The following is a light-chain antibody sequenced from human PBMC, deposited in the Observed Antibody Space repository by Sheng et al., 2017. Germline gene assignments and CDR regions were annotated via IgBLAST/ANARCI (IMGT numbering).Light chain of an antibody. CDR3: QQYHAPPFT. V-gene: IGKV4-1*01. J-gene: IGKJ3*01. CDR2: WAS. Sequence: DIMMTQSPDSLSVSLGGRATINCRSSQSLSYTSTNKDYLAWYQQTPGQPPKLLISWASTRESGVPDRFNGSGSGADFTLTISSLQAEDVAIYFCQQYHAPPFTFGPGTKVNIK. CDR1: QSLSYTSTNKDY.